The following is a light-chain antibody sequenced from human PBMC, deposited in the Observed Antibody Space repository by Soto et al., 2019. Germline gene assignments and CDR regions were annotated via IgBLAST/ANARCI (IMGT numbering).Light chain of an antibody. CDR3: QQFNSYPFT. CDR2: AAS. Sequence: DIQMTQSPSSLSASVGDRVTITCLASQSISSYLNWYQQKPGKAPKLLIYAASSLQSGVPSRFSGSGSGTEFTLTISSLQPEDFATYYCQQFNSYPFTFGPGTKVDIK. V-gene: IGKV1-9*01. CDR1: QSISSY. J-gene: IGKJ3*01.